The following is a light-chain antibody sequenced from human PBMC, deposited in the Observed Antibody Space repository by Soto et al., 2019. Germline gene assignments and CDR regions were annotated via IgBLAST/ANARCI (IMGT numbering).Light chain of an antibody. CDR2: LGS. V-gene: IGKV2-28*01. J-gene: IGKJ4*01. CDR1: RSLLHSNGYNY. CDR3: AQGLQTPLT. Sequence: DIVLTQSPLSLPVTPGEPASISCRSSRSLLHSNGYNYLNWYLQKPGQSPQLLIYLGSNRASGVPDRFSRSGSGTDFTLKISSVEAEDVGVYYYAQGLQTPLTFGRGTKVDIK.